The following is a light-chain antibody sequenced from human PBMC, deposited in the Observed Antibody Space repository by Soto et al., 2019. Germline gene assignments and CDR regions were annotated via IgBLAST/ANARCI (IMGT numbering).Light chain of an antibody. Sequence: EIPISQYPSTLSASVTERLTIRCWASQSISRWLAWYQQKPGKAPNLLIYDASTLESGVPSRFSGSGSGTEFTLTISSLQPDDFATYYCQQYNSFPWTFGQGSMV. J-gene: IGKJ1*01. V-gene: IGKV1-5*01. CDR1: QSISRW. CDR3: QQYNSFPWT. CDR2: DAS.